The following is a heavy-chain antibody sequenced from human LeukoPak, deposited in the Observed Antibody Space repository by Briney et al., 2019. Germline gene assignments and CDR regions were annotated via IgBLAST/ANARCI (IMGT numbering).Heavy chain of an antibody. CDR3: ARDSHRLRWYYFDY. Sequence: PSETLSLTCSVSGYSISSGYYWGWIRQHPGKGLEWIGYIYYSGSTYYNPSLKSRVTISVDTSKNQFSLKLSSVTAADTAVYYCARDSHRLRWYYFDYWGQGTLVTVSS. CDR1: GYSISSGYY. J-gene: IGHJ4*02. CDR2: IYYSGST. V-gene: IGHV4-31*03. D-gene: IGHD4-23*01.